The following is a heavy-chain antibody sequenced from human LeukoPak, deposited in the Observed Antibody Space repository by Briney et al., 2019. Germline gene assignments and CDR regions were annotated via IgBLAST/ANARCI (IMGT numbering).Heavy chain of an antibody. CDR2: ISSSSSYI. D-gene: IGHD6-6*01. J-gene: IGHJ4*02. CDR3: ARVWGSSSLSYDY. V-gene: IGHV3-21*01. Sequence: AGSLRLSCAASGFTFSSYSMNWVHQAAGEGLGWVSSISSSSSYIYYADSVKGRFIISRDNAKNSLYLQMNSLRAEDTAVYYCARVWGSSSLSYDYWGQGTLVTVSS. CDR1: GFTFSSYS.